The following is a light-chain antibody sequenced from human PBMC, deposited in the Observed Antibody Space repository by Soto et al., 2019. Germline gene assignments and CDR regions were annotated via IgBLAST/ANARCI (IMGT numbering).Light chain of an antibody. V-gene: IGLV1-40*01. CDR3: QSYDSSLSGWV. J-gene: IGLJ3*02. Sequence: QSVLTQPPSVSGASRERVTRSCTGSSSKIGAGYDVHWYQQLPGTAPKLLIYGNSNRPSGVPDRFSGSKSGTSASLAITGLQAEDEADYYCQSYDSSLSGWVFGGGTKVTVL. CDR2: GNS. CDR1: SSKIGAGYD.